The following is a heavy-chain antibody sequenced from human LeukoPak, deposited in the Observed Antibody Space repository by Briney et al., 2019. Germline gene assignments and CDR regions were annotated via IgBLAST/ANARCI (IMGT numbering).Heavy chain of an antibody. V-gene: IGHV3-48*03. CDR1: GFSFSSYE. CDR3: ARYGDGPFDY. J-gene: IGHJ4*02. CDR2: ISSSGTTM. Sequence: GGSLRLSCAASGFSFSSYEMNRVRQAPGKGLEWISYISSSGTTMYYADSVKGRFTISRDNAKNSLYLQMNSLRAEDTAVYYCARYGDGPFDYWGQGTLVTVSS. D-gene: IGHD5-24*01.